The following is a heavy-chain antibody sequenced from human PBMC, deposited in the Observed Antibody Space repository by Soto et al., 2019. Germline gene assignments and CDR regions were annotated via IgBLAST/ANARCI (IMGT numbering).Heavy chain of an antibody. CDR1: GGTFSSYA. CDR3: ARVPGSGYELPNYYYYGMDV. Sequence: QVQLVQSGAEVKKPGSSVKVSCKASGGTFSSYAISWVRQAPGQGLEWMGGIIPIFGTANYAQKFQGRVTFTADESTSTAYMELSSLRSEDTAVYYCARVPGSGYELPNYYYYGMDVWGQGTTVTVSS. V-gene: IGHV1-69*01. J-gene: IGHJ6*02. CDR2: IIPIFGTA. D-gene: IGHD5-12*01.